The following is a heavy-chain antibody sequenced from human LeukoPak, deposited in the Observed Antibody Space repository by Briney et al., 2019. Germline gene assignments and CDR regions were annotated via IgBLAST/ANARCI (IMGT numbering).Heavy chain of an antibody. CDR2: VNPNSANT. Sequence: GASVKVSCKASGYTFTSYDINWVRQATGQGLEWMGWVNPNSANTAYAQKFQGRVTMTRNTSISTAYMELSSLRSEDTAVYYCAIKLSTGGFWGRGTLVTVSS. V-gene: IGHV1-8*01. CDR3: AIKLSTGGF. D-gene: IGHD2-8*02. J-gene: IGHJ4*02. CDR1: GYTFTSYD.